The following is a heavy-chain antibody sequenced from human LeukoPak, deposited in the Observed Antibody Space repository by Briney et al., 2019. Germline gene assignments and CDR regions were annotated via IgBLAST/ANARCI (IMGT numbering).Heavy chain of an antibody. J-gene: IGHJ4*02. Sequence: GRSLRLSCAASGFTFSSYGMHWVRQAPGKGLEWVAVISYDGSNKYYADSVKGRFTISRDNSKNTLYLQMNSLRAEDTAVYYCAKGLLGFGERDYFDYWGQGTLVTVSS. V-gene: IGHV3-30*18. D-gene: IGHD3-10*01. CDR3: AKGLLGFGERDYFDY. CDR1: GFTFSSYG. CDR2: ISYDGSNK.